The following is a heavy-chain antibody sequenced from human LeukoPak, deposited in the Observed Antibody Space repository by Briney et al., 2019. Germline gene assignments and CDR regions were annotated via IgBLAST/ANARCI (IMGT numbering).Heavy chain of an antibody. J-gene: IGHJ4*02. V-gene: IGHV4-59*08. CDR2: LFYSGST. D-gene: IGHD4-17*01. CDR3: ARSLQTDYGDYRGDFDY. CDR1: GGSFSGYY. Sequence: SETLSLTCAVYGGSFSGYYWSWIRQPPGKGLEWIGYLFYSGSTNYNPSLKSRVTISVDTSKNQFSLKLSSVTAADTAVYYCARSLQTDYGDYRGDFDYWGQGTLVTVSS.